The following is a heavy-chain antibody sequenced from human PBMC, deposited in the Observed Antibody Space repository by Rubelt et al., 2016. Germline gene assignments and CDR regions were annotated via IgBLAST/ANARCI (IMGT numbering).Heavy chain of an antibody. Sequence: SGPGLVNPSYTLSLTCTVSGGSLSNYYWSWIRQAAGKPLEWIGRIDISGINNDNPSFRGRVTMSIDTSNNRFSMQLNSVTAADTAVYYCARGDFAGISDSCGQGTMVTVSS. V-gene: IGHV4-4*07. CDR3: ARGDFAGISDS. J-gene: IGHJ4*02. CDR1: GGSLSNYY. D-gene: IGHD2/OR15-2a*01. CDR2: IDISGIN.